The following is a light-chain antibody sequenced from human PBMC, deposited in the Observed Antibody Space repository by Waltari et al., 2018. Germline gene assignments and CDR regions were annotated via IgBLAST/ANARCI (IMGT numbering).Light chain of an antibody. J-gene: IGLJ2*01. CDR1: SSNIGRNT. CDR3: AAWDDSLNGVV. V-gene: IGLV1-44*01. CDR2: SNN. Sequence: QSVLTQPPSASATPGQRVTISCSGSSSNIGRNTVNWYQPLPGTAPKLLIYSNNQWPAGVPDRFSGSKSGTSASLAISGLQSEDEADYYCAAWDDSLNGVVFGGGTKLTVL.